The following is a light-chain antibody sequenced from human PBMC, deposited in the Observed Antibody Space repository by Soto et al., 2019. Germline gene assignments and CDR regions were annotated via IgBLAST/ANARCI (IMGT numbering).Light chain of an antibody. CDR1: QSVSSY. CDR2: DAS. J-gene: IGKJ4*01. Sequence: EIVLTQSPATLSLSPGDRATLACSASQSVSSYLAWYQQQPGHAHRPLIYDASNRATVIPARFSGSGSGTDFALSISSVGAEDFAVYYCQPGSKWPSTLGRGTNVEIK. V-gene: IGKV3-11*01. CDR3: QPGSKWPST.